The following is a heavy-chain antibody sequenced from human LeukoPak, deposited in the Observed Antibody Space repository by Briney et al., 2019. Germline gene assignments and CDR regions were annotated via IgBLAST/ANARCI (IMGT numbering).Heavy chain of an antibody. Sequence: SETLSLTCTVSGGSISSYYWSWIRQLPGKGLEWIGYIYYSGSTNYNPSLKSRVTISVDTSKNQFSLKLSSVTAADTAVYYCARGPAASYFQHWGQGTLVTVSS. J-gene: IGHJ1*01. D-gene: IGHD2-2*01. V-gene: IGHV4-59*12. CDR2: IYYSGST. CDR3: ARGPAASYFQH. CDR1: GGSISSYY.